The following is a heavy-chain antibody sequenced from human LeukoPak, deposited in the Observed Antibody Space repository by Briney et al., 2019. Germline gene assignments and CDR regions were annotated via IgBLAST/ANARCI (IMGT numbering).Heavy chain of an antibody. CDR2: ISSSSSYI. J-gene: IGHJ6*03. V-gene: IGHV3-21*03. D-gene: IGHD2-8*01. Sequence: PGGSLRLSCAASGFTFSSYSMNWVRQAPGKGLEWVSSISSSSSYIYYADSVKGRFTISRDNAKNSLYLQMNSLRAEDAAVYYCARDGAPLKGLDYYYYYYMDVWGKGTTVTVSS. CDR3: ARDGAPLKGLDYYYYYYMDV. CDR1: GFTFSSYS.